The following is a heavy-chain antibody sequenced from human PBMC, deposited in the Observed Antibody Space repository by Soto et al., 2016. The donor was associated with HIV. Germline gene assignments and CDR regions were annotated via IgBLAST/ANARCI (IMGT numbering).Heavy chain of an antibody. J-gene: IGHJ4*02. CDR1: GYTFTSYG. D-gene: IGHD5-12*01. CDR2: ISVYNGNT. CDR3: ARDRRLILATNEGLGY. V-gene: IGHV1-18*01. Sequence: QVQLVQSGAEVKKPGASVKVSCKASGYTFTSYGISWVRQAPGQGLEWMGWISVYNGNTNYAQKLQGRVTMTTDTSTNTAYMELRSLRSDDTAVYYRARDRRLILATNEGLGYWGQGTLVTVSS.